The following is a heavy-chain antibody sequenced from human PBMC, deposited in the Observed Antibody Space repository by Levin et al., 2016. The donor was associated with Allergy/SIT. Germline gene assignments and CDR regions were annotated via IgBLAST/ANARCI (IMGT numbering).Heavy chain of an antibody. D-gene: IGHD5-18*01. CDR2: IIPIFGTA. J-gene: IGHJ5*02. Sequence: WVRQAPGQGLEWMGGIIPIFGTANYAQKFQGRVTITADESTSTAYMELSSLRSEDTAVYYCARVDTAMVGWFDPWGQGTLVTVSS. CDR3: ARVDTAMVGWFDP. V-gene: IGHV1-69*01.